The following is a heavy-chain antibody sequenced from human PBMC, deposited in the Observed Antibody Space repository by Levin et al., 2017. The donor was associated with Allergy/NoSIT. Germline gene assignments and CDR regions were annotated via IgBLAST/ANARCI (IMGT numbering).Heavy chain of an antibody. J-gene: IGHJ4*02. V-gene: IGHV3-48*02. CDR2: ISSSSSTI. Sequence: GGSLRLSCAASGFTFSSYSMNWVRQAPGKGLEWVSYISSSSSTIYYADSVKGRFTISRDNAKNSLYLQMNSLRDEDTAVYYCARALYYYGSGSYYNKYYFDYWGQGTLVTVSS. D-gene: IGHD3-10*01. CDR3: ARALYYYGSGSYYNKYYFDY. CDR1: GFTFSSYS.